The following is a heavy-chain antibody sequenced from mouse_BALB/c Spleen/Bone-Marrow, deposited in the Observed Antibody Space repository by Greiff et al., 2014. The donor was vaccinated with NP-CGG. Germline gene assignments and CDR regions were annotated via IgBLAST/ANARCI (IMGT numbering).Heavy chain of an antibody. V-gene: IGHV1-63*02. CDR3: ARGYGSSSYDTDY. J-gene: IGHJ4*01. CDR1: GYTFTNYW. Sequence: QVQLQQPGAELVRPGTSVKMSCKAAGYTFTNYWIGWVKQRPGNGLEWIGDIYPGGGYTNYNEKFKGKATLTADTSSSTAYMQLSSLTSEDSAIYYCARGYGSSSYDTDYWGQGTSVTVSS. CDR2: IYPGGGYT. D-gene: IGHD1-1*01.